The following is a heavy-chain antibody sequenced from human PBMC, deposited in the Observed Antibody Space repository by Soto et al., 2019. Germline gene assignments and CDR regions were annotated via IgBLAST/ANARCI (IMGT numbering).Heavy chain of an antibody. V-gene: IGHV3-30*18. CDR3: AKVSLVGATSEAYDY. CDR2: ISYDGSNT. Sequence: PGGSLRLSFAASGFTFSSYGMHWVRQAPGKGLEWVAVISYDGSNTYYLDSVKGRFTISRDNSKSTLSLQMDSLRPEDTAVYYCAKVSLVGATSEAYDYWGQGTLVTVSS. J-gene: IGHJ4*02. D-gene: IGHD1-26*01. CDR1: GFTFSSYG.